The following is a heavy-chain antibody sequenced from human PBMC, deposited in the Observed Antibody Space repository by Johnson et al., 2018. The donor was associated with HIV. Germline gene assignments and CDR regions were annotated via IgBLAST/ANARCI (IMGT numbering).Heavy chain of an antibody. CDR3: ARAPEVRGVDAFDI. V-gene: IGHV3-9*01. D-gene: IGHD3-10*01. J-gene: IGHJ3*02. CDR1: GFTFDDYA. CDR2: ISWNSGSI. Sequence: VLLVESGGGVVQPGRSLRLSCAASGFTFDDYAMHWVRQAPGKGLEWVSGISWNSGSIGYADSVKGRFTISRDNAKNSLYLQMNILSAEDTAVYYCARAPEVRGVDAFDIWGQGTVVTVSS.